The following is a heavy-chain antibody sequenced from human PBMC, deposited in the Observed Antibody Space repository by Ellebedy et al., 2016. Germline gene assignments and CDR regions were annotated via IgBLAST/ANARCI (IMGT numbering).Heavy chain of an antibody. CDR3: ARKDRSWSYDS. Sequence: GESLKISCAASGFTVSSNYMSWVRQAPGKGLEWVSVIYGGGITSFADSVKGRFNISRDNSKNPVYLQMNSLRAEDTAVYYCARKDRSWSYDSWGQGTLVTVSS. CDR2: IYGGGIT. D-gene: IGHD3-10*01. CDR1: GFTVSSNY. J-gene: IGHJ4*02. V-gene: IGHV3-53*01.